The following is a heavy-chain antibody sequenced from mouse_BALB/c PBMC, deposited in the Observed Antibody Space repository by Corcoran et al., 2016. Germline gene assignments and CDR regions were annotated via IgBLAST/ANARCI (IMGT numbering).Heavy chain of an antibody. J-gene: IGHJ2*01. Sequence: EVQLQQSGAELVKPGASVKLSCTASGFNIKDTYMHWVKQRPEQGLEWIGRIDPANGNTKYDPRFQGKATITADTSSNTAYLQLSSLTSEDTAVYYCARATATTCWDQGTTLTVSS. V-gene: IGHV14-3*02. CDR2: IDPANGNT. D-gene: IGHD1-2*01. CDR1: GFNIKDTY. CDR3: ARATATTC.